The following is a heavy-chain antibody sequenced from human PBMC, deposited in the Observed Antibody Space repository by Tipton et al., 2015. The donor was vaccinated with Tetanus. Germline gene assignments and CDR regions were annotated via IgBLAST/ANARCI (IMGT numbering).Heavy chain of an antibody. D-gene: IGHD2/OR15-2a*01. CDR3: SSSPGNHYLAFFDY. J-gene: IGHJ4*02. Sequence: TLSLTCTVSGGSISSRSYYWSWIRQPPGKGLEWIGYIYYSGSTYYNPSLKSRVTISIDTSKNQFSLRLSSVTAADTAVYYCSSSPGNHYLAFFDYWGRGTLVTVSS. CDR2: IYYSGST. V-gene: IGHV4-30-4*08. CDR1: GGSISSRSYY.